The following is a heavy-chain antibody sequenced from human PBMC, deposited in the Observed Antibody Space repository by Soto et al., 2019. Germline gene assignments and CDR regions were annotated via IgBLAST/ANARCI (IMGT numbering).Heavy chain of an antibody. CDR1: GGTFSSYA. CDR2: IIPIFGTA. J-gene: IGHJ6*02. V-gene: IGHV1-69*13. Sequence: VKVSCKASGGTFSSYAISWVRQAPGQGLEWMGGIIPIFGTANYAQKFQGRVTITADESTSTAYMELSSLRSEDTAVYYCARDRAAAGTYYYYGMDVWGQGTTVTVSS. D-gene: IGHD6-13*01. CDR3: ARDRAAAGTYYYYGMDV.